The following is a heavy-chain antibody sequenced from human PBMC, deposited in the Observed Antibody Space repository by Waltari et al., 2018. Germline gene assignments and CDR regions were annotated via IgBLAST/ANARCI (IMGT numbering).Heavy chain of an antibody. CDR1: GFTVSSNY. Sequence: EVQLVESGGGLNQPGGSLRLSCAASGFTVSSNYMSWVRQAPGKGLEWVSVIYSGGSTDYAESVKGRFTITRDNSKNTLYLQMNSLRAEDTAVYYCARGVGPDYYGMDVWGQGTTVTVSS. CDR2: IYSGGST. J-gene: IGHJ6*02. V-gene: IGHV3-53*01. D-gene: IGHD1-26*01. CDR3: ARGVGPDYYGMDV.